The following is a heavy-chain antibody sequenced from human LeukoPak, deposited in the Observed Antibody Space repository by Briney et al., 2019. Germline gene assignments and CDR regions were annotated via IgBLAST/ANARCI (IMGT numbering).Heavy chain of an antibody. Sequence: SETLSLTCTVSGGSISSYYWSWIRQPAGKGLEWIGRIYTSGSTNYNPSLKSRVTISVDTSKNHFSLKLSSVTAADTATYFCARGLHYSGAGRTFDSWGQGTLVTVSS. CDR3: ARGLHYSGAGRTFDS. J-gene: IGHJ4*02. V-gene: IGHV4-4*07. D-gene: IGHD2-21*01. CDR2: IYTSGST. CDR1: GGSISSYY.